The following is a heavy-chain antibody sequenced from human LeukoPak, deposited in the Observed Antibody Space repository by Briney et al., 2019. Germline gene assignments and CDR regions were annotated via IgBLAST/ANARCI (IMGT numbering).Heavy chain of an antibody. CDR3: ASGLGSGSYDAFDI. CDR2: IYHSGST. J-gene: IGHJ3*02. D-gene: IGHD3-10*01. CDR1: GGSISSSNW. Sequence: SETLSLTCAVSGGSISSSNWWSWVRQPPGKGLEWIGEIYHSGSTNYNPSLKSRVTISVDTPKNQFSLKLSSVTAADTAVYYCASGLGSGSYDAFDIWGQGTTVTVSS. V-gene: IGHV4-4*02.